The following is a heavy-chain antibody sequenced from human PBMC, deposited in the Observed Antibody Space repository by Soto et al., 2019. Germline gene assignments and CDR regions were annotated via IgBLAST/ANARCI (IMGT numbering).Heavy chain of an antibody. CDR3: ARARFHRNWFDP. D-gene: IGHD6-6*01. J-gene: IGHJ5*02. Sequence: SETLSLTCAVSGYSISSGYYWGWIRQPPGKGLEWIGSIYHSGSTYYNPSLKSRVTISVDTSKNQFSLKLSSVTAADTAVYYCARARFHRNWFDPWGQGTLVTVS. CDR2: IYHSGST. V-gene: IGHV4-38-2*01. CDR1: GYSISSGYY.